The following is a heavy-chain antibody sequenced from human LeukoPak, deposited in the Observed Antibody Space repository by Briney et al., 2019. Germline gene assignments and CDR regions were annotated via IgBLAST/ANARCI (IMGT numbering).Heavy chain of an antibody. CDR3: ARDRPGGSSLDY. V-gene: IGHV4-39*07. CDR2: IYYSGST. Sequence: SETLSLTCTVSGGSISSSDYYWGWIRQPPGKGLEWIGTIYYSGSTYYNPSLKSRVTISVDTSKNQFSLKLSSVTAADTAVYYCARDRPGGSSLDYWGQGTLVTVSS. CDR1: GGSISSSDYY. J-gene: IGHJ4*02. D-gene: IGHD6-13*01.